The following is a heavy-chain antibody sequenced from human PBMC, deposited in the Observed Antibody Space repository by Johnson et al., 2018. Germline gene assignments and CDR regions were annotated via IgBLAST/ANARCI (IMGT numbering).Heavy chain of an antibody. Sequence: VQLVESGVEVKKPGESLKISCQTSGYIFSGYWIGWVRQMPGKGLEWMALIFPSDSDSYVAYNPSFQGQVTISAAKSNSTTYLQWTSLNASDTATYYCVRQPNNPTWSTFDYWGQGTQVIVSS. CDR1: GYIFSGYW. D-gene: IGHD1-14*01. CDR3: VRQPNNPTWSTFDY. V-gene: IGHV5-51*01. J-gene: IGHJ4*02. CDR2: IFPSDSDSYV.